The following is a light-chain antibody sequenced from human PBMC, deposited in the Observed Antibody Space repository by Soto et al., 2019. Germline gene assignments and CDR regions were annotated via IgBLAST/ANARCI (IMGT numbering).Light chain of an antibody. CDR2: GAS. Sequence: EIVLTQSPGPLSLSPGERATLSCRASQSVSSSYLAWYQQKPGQAPRLLIYGASSRATGIPDRFSGSGSGTDFTLTISTLETEDFAVYYCQQYGSSPFTFGPGTKVDIK. CDR1: QSVSSSY. V-gene: IGKV3-20*01. J-gene: IGKJ3*01. CDR3: QQYGSSPFT.